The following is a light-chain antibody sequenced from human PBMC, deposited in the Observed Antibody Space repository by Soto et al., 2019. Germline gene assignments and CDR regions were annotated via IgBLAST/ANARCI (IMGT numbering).Light chain of an antibody. CDR2: QDN. CDR1: KLGDKY. V-gene: IGLV3-1*01. J-gene: IGLJ2*01. Sequence: SYELSQSPSVSVSPGQTASITCSGDKLGDKYACWYQQKPGQSPVLVIYQDNKRPSGIPERFSGSNSENTATLTISGTQGMDEADYYCQAWDSSAAYVVFGGGTKLTVL. CDR3: QAWDSSAAYVV.